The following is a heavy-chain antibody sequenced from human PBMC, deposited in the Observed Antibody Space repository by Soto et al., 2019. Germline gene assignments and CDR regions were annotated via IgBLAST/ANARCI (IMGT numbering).Heavy chain of an antibody. Sequence: WTWIRQPPGKGLEWIGYIDLSGSTYYNPSLRSRVAISIDRSKNQFSLKLRSVTAADTAVYYCARGRSNDAFDVWGQGTMVTVSS. D-gene: IGHD4-4*01. J-gene: IGHJ3*01. V-gene: IGHV4-30-2*01. CDR2: IDLSGST. CDR3: ARGRSNDAFDV.